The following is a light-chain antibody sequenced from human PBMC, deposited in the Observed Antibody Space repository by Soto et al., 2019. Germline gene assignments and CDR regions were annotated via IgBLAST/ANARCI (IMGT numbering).Light chain of an antibody. J-gene: IGLJ2*01. CDR1: ISDVGGYNY. CDR3: SSFAGHNNLV. V-gene: IGLV2-8*01. CDR2: EVS. Sequence: QSALTQPPSASGSPGQSVTISCTGTISDVGGYNYVSWYQQHPGKAPKLMISEVSKRPSGVPDRFSGSKSGNTASLTVSGLQAEDEADYYCSSFAGHNNLVFGGGTKLTVL.